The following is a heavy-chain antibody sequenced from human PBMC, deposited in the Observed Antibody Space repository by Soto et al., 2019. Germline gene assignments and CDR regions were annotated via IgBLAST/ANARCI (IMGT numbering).Heavy chain of an antibody. CDR1: GGTFSSYA. CDR3: ARYQRFSNTDYFDY. V-gene: IGHV1-69*06. J-gene: IGHJ4*02. CDR2: IIPIFGTA. Sequence: SVKVSCKASGGTFSSYAISWVRQAPGQGLEWMGGIIPIFGTANYAQKFQGRVTITADKSTSTAYMELSSLRSEDTAVYYCARYQRFSNTDYFDYWGQGTLVTVSS.